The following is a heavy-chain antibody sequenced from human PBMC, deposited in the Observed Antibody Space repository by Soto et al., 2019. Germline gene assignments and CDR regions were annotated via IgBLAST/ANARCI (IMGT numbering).Heavy chain of an antibody. J-gene: IGHJ4*02. CDR1: GGSISSGGYY. D-gene: IGHD3-10*01. CDR2: INYSGST. Sequence: SETLSLTCTVSGGSISSGGYYWSWIRQHPGKGLEWIGYINYSGSTNYNPSLKSRVTISADRSKNQFSLKLNSVTAADTAVYYCATERGVLLWFGERGYFDSWGQGTLVTVSS. CDR3: ATERGVLLWFGERGYFDS. V-gene: IGHV4-31*03.